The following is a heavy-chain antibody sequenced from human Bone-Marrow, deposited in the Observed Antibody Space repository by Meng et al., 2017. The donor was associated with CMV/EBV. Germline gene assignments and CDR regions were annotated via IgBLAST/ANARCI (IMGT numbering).Heavy chain of an antibody. CDR2: ISSSGSTI. J-gene: IGHJ6*02. CDR3: ARGGQYYDYYGMDV. CDR1: GFTFSSYS. Sequence: GESLKISCAASGFTFSSYSMNWVRQAPGKGLEWVSYISSSGSTIYYADSVKGRFTISRDNAKNSLYLQMNSLRAEDTAVYYCARGGQYYDYYGMDVWGQGTTVTVSS. V-gene: IGHV3-48*04. D-gene: IGHD3-16*01.